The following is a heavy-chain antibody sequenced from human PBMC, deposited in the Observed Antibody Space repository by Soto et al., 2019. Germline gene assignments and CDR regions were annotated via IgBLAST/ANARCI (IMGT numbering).Heavy chain of an antibody. CDR1: GGTFSSYA. Sequence: GASVKVSCKASGGTFSSYAISWVRQAPGQGLEWMGGIIPIFGTANYAQKFQGRVTITADESTSTAYMELSSLRSEDTAVYYCAREYGATGTTDYYYGMDVWGQGTTVTVSS. D-gene: IGHD1-7*01. J-gene: IGHJ6*02. CDR3: AREYGATGTTDYYYGMDV. V-gene: IGHV1-69*13. CDR2: IIPIFGTA.